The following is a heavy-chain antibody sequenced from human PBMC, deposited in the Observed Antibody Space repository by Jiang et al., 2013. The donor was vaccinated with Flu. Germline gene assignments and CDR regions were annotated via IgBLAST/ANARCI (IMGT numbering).Heavy chain of an antibody. D-gene: IGHD2-15*01. V-gene: IGHV4-39*01. Sequence: GSGLVKPSETLSLTCTVSGGSISSSSYYWGWIRQPPGKGLEWIGSIYYSGSTYYNPSLKSRVTISVDTSKNQFSLKLSSVTAADTAVYYCARLFPRAGVGYCSGGSCYSGYWGQGPWSPSPQ. CDR2: IYYSGST. CDR1: GGSISSSSYY. CDR3: ARLFPRAGVGYCSGGSCYSGY. J-gene: IGHJ4*03.